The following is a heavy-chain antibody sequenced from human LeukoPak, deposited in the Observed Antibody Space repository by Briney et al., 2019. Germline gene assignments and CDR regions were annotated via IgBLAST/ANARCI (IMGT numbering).Heavy chain of an antibody. CDR3: ARAGRWDTSIDY. D-gene: IGHD3-10*01. V-gene: IGHV3-7*04. CDR2: IKQDGSEK. J-gene: IGHJ4*02. Sequence: GGSLRLSCVASGFSFDNYWMTWARQAPGKGLEWVAHIKQDGSEKNYVDSVKGRFTISRDNAKNSLYLQMNSLRAEDSAVYYCARAGRWDTSIDYWGQGTLVTVSS. CDR1: GFSFDNYW.